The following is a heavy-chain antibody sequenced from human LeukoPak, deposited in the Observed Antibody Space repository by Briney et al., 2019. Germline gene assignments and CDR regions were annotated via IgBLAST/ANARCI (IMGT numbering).Heavy chain of an antibody. CDR1: GGSISNTNW. V-gene: IGHV4-4*02. J-gene: IGHJ4*02. CDR2: VNLQGST. CDR3: AREGGPYRPLDY. Sequence: SGTLSLTCGVSGGSISNTNWWTWVRQPPGKGLEWIGEVNLQGSTNYNPSLKSRVAISVDKSENHISLKLASGTAADTAVYYCAREGGPYRPLDYSGQGTLVTVAS.